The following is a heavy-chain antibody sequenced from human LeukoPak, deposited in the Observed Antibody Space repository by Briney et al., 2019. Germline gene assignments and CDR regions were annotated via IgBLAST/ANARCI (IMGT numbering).Heavy chain of an antibody. CDR1: GFTFSDYA. Sequence: GGSLRLSCVASGFTFSDYAMNWVRQAPGKGLEWVGRIRSNSDGGTIDYAAPVKGSFTLSRDDSKTTLYLQMNSLQTEDTAVYYCATDFYDSTWGQGTLVTVSS. J-gene: IGHJ5*02. CDR3: ATDFYDST. D-gene: IGHD3-22*01. CDR2: IRSNSDGGTI. V-gene: IGHV3-15*07.